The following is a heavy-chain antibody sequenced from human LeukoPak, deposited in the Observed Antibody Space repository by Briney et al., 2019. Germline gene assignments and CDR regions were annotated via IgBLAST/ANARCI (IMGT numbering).Heavy chain of an antibody. J-gene: IGHJ4*02. V-gene: IGHV3-23*01. Sequence: PGGSLRLSCAASGFTFSSYAMSWVRQAPGKGLEWVSAISGSGGSTYYADSGKGRFTISRDNSKNTLYLQMSSLRAEDTAVYYCVKANIVATMYYWGQGTLVTVSS. CDR1: GFTFSSYA. D-gene: IGHD5-12*01. CDR2: ISGSGGST. CDR3: VKANIVATMYY.